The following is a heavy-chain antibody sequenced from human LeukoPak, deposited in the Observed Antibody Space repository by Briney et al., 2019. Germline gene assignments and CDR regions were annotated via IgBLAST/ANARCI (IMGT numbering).Heavy chain of an antibody. D-gene: IGHD3-22*01. CDR2: IYYSGST. Sequence: PSETLSLTCTVSGGSISSSSYCWGWIRQPPGKGLEWIGSIYYSGSTYYNPSLKSRVTISVDTSKNQFSLKLSSVTAADTAVYYCARHRSYYDSSGPFDPWGQGTLVTVSS. J-gene: IGHJ5*02. CDR3: ARHRSYYDSSGPFDP. CDR1: GGSISSSSYC. V-gene: IGHV4-39*01.